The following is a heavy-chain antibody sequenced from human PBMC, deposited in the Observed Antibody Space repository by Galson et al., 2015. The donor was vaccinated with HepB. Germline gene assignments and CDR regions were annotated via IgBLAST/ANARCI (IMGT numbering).Heavy chain of an antibody. Sequence: GYTFTSQYIHWVRQAPGQGLEWMGVINPNGGSKYYAQKFQGRVTMSRDTSTSTVDMELSSLRPEDTAVYYCARDPAVVTAIPGVFDYWGQGTLVTVSS. J-gene: IGHJ4*02. CDR2: INPNGGSK. D-gene: IGHD2-21*02. CDR3: ARDPAVVTAIPGVFDY. CDR1: GYTFTSQY. V-gene: IGHV1-46*01.